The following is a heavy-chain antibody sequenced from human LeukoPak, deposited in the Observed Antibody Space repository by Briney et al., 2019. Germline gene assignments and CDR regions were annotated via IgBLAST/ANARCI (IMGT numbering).Heavy chain of an antibody. V-gene: IGHV4-39*07. D-gene: IGHD1-26*01. CDR3: ARDREGATWHFDY. J-gene: IGHJ4*02. Sequence: PSETLSLTCTVSGGSISSSSYYWGWIRQPPGKGLEWIGSIYYSGSTYYNPSLKSQVTISVDTSKNQFSLKLSSVTAADTAVYYCARDREGATWHFDYWGQGTLVTVSS. CDR1: GGSISSSSYY. CDR2: IYYSGST.